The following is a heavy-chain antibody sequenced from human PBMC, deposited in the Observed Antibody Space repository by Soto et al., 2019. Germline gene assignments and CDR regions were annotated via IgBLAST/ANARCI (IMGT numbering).Heavy chain of an antibody. CDR2: IYYSGST. CDR1: GGSISSGGYY. Sequence: QVQLKESGPGLVKPSQTLSLTCTVSGGSISSGGYYWSWIRQHPGKGLEWIGYIYYSGSTYYNPSLKSRVTISVDTSKNQFSLKLSSVTAADTAVYYCARYRPGPTVNWFDPWGQGTLVTVSS. J-gene: IGHJ5*02. D-gene: IGHD4-17*01. V-gene: IGHV4-31*03. CDR3: ARYRPGPTVNWFDP.